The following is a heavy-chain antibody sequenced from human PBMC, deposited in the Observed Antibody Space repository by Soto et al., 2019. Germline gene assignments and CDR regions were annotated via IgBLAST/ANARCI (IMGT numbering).Heavy chain of an antibody. CDR1: GGTFSSYA. V-gene: IGHV1-69*13. D-gene: IGHD3-10*01. CDR3: AIDGSPRYGMDA. Sequence: VASVKVSCQASGGTFSSYAISWVRQAPGQGLEWMGGIIPIFGTANYVQKFQDRVTVTGDESTSTVYVEASSLRSEDPPVCYCAIDGSPRYGMDAWGQGTTVTVSS. CDR2: IIPIFGTA. J-gene: IGHJ6*02.